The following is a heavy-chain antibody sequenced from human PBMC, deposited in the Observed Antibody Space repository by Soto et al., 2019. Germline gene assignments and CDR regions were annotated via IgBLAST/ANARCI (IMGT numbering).Heavy chain of an antibody. J-gene: IGHJ3*02. V-gene: IGHV3-23*01. CDR2: ISGNGRRT. Sequence: GGSLRLSCAASGFTFSSYAMTWVRQAPGKGLEWVSAISGNGRRTYYADSVKGRFTISRDNSKNTLYLQMNSLKAEDTAVYYCAKDRAVDGWAFDIWGQGTMVTVSS. CDR3: AKDRAVDGWAFDI. D-gene: IGHD6-19*01. CDR1: GFTFSSYA.